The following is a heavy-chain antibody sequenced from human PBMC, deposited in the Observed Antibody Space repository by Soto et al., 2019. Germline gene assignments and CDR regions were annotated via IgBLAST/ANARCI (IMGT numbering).Heavy chain of an antibody. Sequence: SETLSLTCTVSGCSISTSSYYWGWIRQPPGKGLEWIGSIYYSGSTYYNPSLKSRVTIYVDTSKNQFSLKLNSVTAADTAVYYCARDRVGNFDYWGQGTLVTVSS. V-gene: IGHV4-39*02. CDR2: IYYSGST. CDR1: GCSISTSSYY. D-gene: IGHD1-26*01. CDR3: ARDRVGNFDY. J-gene: IGHJ4*02.